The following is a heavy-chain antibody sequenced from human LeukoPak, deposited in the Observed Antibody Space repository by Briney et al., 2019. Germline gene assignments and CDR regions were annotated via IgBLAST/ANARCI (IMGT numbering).Heavy chain of an antibody. D-gene: IGHD3-16*02. Sequence: SETLSLTCTVSGVSISSYYWSWIRQPPGKGLEWIGYIYYRGSTNYNPSHKSRVTISVDTSKNQFSLKLSSVTAADTAVYYCARELGFYDYVWGSYRPYYFDYWGQGTLVTVSS. CDR3: ARELGFYDYVWGSYRPYYFDY. J-gene: IGHJ4*02. CDR2: IYYRGST. CDR1: GVSISSYY. V-gene: IGHV4-59*01.